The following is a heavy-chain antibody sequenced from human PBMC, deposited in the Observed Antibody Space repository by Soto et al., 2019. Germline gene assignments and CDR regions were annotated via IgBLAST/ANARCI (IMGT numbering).Heavy chain of an antibody. Sequence: SVKVSCKASGGTFSSYRINWVRQAPGQGLEWVGGIVPIYRTADYAQKFQGRVTITADESARTAYLEVRSLKSQDTAVYYCARDSGAKLSSSWGQGTLVTAPQ. CDR1: GGTFSSYR. CDR2: IVPIYRTA. CDR3: ARDSGAKLSSS. V-gene: IGHV1-69*13. J-gene: IGHJ4*02. D-gene: IGHD6-13*01.